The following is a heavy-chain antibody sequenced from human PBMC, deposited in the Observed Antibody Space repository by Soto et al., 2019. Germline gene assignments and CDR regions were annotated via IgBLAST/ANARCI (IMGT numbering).Heavy chain of an antibody. J-gene: IGHJ3*02. CDR3: ARVPTVTTFDI. Sequence: GGSLRLSCAASGFSLCSYSRNWVRQAPGKGLEWVSYISSSSSTIYYADSVKGRFTISRDNAKNSLYLQMNSLRAEDTAVYYCARVPTVTTFDIWGQGTMVTVSS. CDR2: ISSSSSTI. D-gene: IGHD4-17*01. CDR1: GFSLCSYS. V-gene: IGHV3-48*01.